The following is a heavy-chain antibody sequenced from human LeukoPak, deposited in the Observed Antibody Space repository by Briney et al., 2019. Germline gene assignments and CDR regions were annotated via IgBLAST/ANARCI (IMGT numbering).Heavy chain of an antibody. D-gene: IGHD2-15*01. CDR3: AADLSVVVAAKGSLDP. CDR1: GFTFTSSA. Sequence: SVKVSCKASGFTFTSSAVQWVRQARGQRLEWMGWIVVGSGNTNYAQKFQERVTITRDISTSTAYMELSSLRSEDTAVYYCAADLSVVVAAKGSLDPWGQGTLVTVSS. CDR2: IVVGSGNT. V-gene: IGHV1-58*01. J-gene: IGHJ5*02.